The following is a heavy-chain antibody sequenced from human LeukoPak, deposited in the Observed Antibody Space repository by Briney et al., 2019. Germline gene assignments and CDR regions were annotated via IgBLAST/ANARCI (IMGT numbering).Heavy chain of an antibody. V-gene: IGHV1-69*13. D-gene: IGHD3-3*01. Sequence: SVKVSCKASGYTFTGYYMHWVRQAPGQGLEWMGGIIPIFGTANYAQKFQGRVTITADESTSTAYMELSSLRSEDTAVYYCARRRGGAFDIWGQGTMVTVSS. CDR3: ARRRGGAFDI. J-gene: IGHJ3*02. CDR2: IIPIFGTA. CDR1: GYTFTGYY.